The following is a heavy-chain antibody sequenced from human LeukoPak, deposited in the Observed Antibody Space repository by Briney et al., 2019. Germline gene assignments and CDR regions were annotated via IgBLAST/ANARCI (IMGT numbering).Heavy chain of an antibody. CDR2: ISGDGSVT. J-gene: IGHJ4*01. V-gene: IGHV3-74*01. CDR3: ARYSSSSGGAAYYLDY. Sequence: PGGSLRLSCAASGFTFNIYAMSWVRQAPGKRLVWVSRISGDGSVTNYADSVQGRFTISRDNAKNILYLQINSLRSEDTAVYYCARYSSSSGGAAYYLDYWGHGTLVTVSS. D-gene: IGHD6-6*01. CDR1: GFTFNIYA.